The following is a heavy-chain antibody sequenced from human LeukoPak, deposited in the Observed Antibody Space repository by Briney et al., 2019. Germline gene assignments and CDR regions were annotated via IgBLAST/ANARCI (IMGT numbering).Heavy chain of an antibody. Sequence: ASVKVSCKASGYTFPSYFMHWVRQAPGQGLEWMGRINPNSGGTNYAQKFQGRVTMTRDTSISTAYMELSRLRSDDTAVYYCARSRPGMTWWGQGTLVTVSS. CDR2: INPNSGGT. V-gene: IGHV1-2*06. CDR3: ARSRPGMTW. D-gene: IGHD2-21*02. CDR1: GYTFPSYF. J-gene: IGHJ4*02.